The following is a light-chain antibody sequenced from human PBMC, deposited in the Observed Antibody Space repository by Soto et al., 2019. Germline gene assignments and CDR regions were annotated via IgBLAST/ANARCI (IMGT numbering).Light chain of an antibody. CDR2: DAS. V-gene: IGKV1-5*01. CDR3: QQYNSYSRT. Sequence: DLQMTQSPSPPSASVGDRVTITCRASQSISSWLAWYQQKPGKAPKLLIYDASSLESGVPSRFSGSGSGTEFTLTISSLQPDDFATYYCQQYNSYSRTFGQGTKVDIK. CDR1: QSISSW. J-gene: IGKJ1*01.